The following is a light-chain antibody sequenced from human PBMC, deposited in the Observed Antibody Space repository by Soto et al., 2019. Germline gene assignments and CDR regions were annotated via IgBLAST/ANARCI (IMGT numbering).Light chain of an antibody. J-gene: IGKJ1*01. Sequence: QLTQSPSTLSASVGDRVTITCRASQSISSWLAWYQQKPGRAPKLLIYKASILESGVPSRFSGSGSGTEFTLTISSLQPDDFATYYCQQYNVYWTFGQGTKVDIK. V-gene: IGKV1-5*03. CDR1: QSISSW. CDR2: KAS. CDR3: QQYNVYWT.